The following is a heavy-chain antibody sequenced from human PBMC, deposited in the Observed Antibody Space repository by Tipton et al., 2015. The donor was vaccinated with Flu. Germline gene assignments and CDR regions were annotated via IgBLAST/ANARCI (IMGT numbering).Heavy chain of an antibody. J-gene: IGHJ4*02. CDR1: GGSISSGGYY. V-gene: IGHV4-31*03. D-gene: IGHD3-22*01. CDR2: IYYSGST. Sequence: TLSLTCTVSGGSISSGGYYWSWIRQHPGKGLGWIGYIYYSGSTYYNPSLKSRVTISVDTSKNQFSLKLSSVTAADTAVYYCAREGDYYDSSGPISLFYYWGQGTLVTVSS. CDR3: AREGDYYDSSGPISLFYY.